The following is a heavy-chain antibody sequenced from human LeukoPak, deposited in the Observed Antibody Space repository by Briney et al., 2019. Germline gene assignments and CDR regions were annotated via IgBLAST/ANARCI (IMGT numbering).Heavy chain of an antibody. CDR3: ARGGGYCGGDCYGIDY. Sequence: SETLSLTCTVSGGSINNYYWSWIRQPAGKGLEWIGRIYSSGTTNYNPSLKSRVTMSVDTSENQFSLKLTSVTAEDTAVYYCARGGGYCGGDCYGIDYWGQGTLVTVSS. J-gene: IGHJ4*02. V-gene: IGHV4-4*07. CDR1: GGSINNYY. D-gene: IGHD2-21*01. CDR2: IYSSGTT.